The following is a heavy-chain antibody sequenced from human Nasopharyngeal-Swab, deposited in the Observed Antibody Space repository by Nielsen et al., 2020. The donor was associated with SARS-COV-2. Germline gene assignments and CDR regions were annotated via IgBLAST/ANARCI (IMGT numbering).Heavy chain of an antibody. Sequence: GESLKISCAASGFTFRTHAMTWVRQAPGKGLDRVSLISGSGGSPYYADSVKGRFTISRDDSKNTLYLQMNSLRAEDTAVYYCAKDGGAYFDSWGQGTLVTVSS. J-gene: IGHJ4*02. V-gene: IGHV3-23*01. CDR1: GFTFRTHA. CDR2: ISGSGGSP. D-gene: IGHD3-16*01. CDR3: AKDGGAYFDS.